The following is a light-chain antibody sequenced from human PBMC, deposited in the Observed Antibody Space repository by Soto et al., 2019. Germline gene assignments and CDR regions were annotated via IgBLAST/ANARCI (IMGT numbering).Light chain of an antibody. J-gene: IGKJ2*01. V-gene: IGKV3-15*01. CDR2: AAA. CDR1: QTVHSN. CDR3: HQYNFWRVYT. Sequence: EIVMTQSPANLSVSPGGRATLSCRASQTVHSNLARYQHKSGQAPTPLIYAAATRTTGIPARISGSGSGTEFTLIITSLQSNDGSVDFCHQYNFWRVYTFGLGTKLEIK.